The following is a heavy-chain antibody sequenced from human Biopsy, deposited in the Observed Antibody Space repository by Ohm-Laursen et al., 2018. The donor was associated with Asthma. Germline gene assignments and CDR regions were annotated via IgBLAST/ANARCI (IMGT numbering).Heavy chain of an antibody. CDR1: GVSIRSYY. D-gene: IGHD2-15*01. CDR3: AGFCSGGNCPDH. J-gene: IGHJ4*02. CDR2: IHYSGST. Sequence: PSETLSLTCTVSGVSIRSYYWTWIRQPPGKGLEWIGNIHYSGSTYSNPSLKGRVTISVDTSKKQISLRLSSVIAADTAVYYCAGFCSGGNCPDHWGQGTLVTVSS. V-gene: IGHV4-59*01.